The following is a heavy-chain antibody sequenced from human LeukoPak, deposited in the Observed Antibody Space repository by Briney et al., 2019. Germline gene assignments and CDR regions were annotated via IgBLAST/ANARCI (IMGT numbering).Heavy chain of an antibody. Sequence: SETLSLTCAVYGASFHNYYWTWIRQPPGKRLEWLGEIGHSGSTNYNPSLKSRVTISVDTSKNQFSLKLSSVTAADTAVYYCARGVDSSGWYYYYYMDVWGKGTTVTVSS. J-gene: IGHJ6*03. CDR2: IGHSGST. V-gene: IGHV4-34*01. D-gene: IGHD6-19*01. CDR3: ARGVDSSGWYYYYYMDV. CDR1: GASFHNYY.